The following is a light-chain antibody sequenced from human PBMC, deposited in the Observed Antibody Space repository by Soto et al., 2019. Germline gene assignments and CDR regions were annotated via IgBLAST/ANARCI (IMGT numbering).Light chain of an antibody. CDR2: GAS. Sequence: EVVMTQSPATLSVSPGERATLSCSASETVATNLAWYQQKPGQAPRLLISGASTRAAGISDRFRGSGSGTEFTLTISSLRSEDSAIYYCQQYFDWPPMTFGQGTKVEI. CDR3: QQYFDWPPMT. V-gene: IGKV3-15*01. J-gene: IGKJ1*01. CDR1: ETVATN.